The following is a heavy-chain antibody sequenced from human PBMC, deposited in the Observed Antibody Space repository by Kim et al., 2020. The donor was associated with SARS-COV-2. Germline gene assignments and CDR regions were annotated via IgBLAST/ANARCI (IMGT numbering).Heavy chain of an antibody. J-gene: IGHJ4*02. CDR3: ARDSRYCSSTSCYNDA. D-gene: IGHD2-2*02. V-gene: IGHV3-30*04. CDR1: GFTFSSYA. Sequence: GGSLRLSCAASGFTFSSYAMHWVRQAPGKGLEWVAVISYDGSNKYYADSVKGRFTISRDNSKNTLYLQMNSLRAEDTAVYYCARDSRYCSSTSCYNDAWGQGTLVTVSS. CDR2: ISYDGSNK.